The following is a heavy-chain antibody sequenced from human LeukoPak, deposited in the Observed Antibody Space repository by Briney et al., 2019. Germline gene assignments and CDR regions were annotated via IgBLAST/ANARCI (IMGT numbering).Heavy chain of an antibody. J-gene: IGHJ4*02. CDR3: ARARLTDY. Sequence: PGGPLRLSCATSGFSFSTYTMSWVRQAPGKGLEWISSISVDGGRTTYADSVQGRFTISRDNSKNTLYLQMNALRAEDTAVYYCARARLTDYWGQGTPITVSS. CDR1: GFSFSTYT. CDR2: ISVDGGRT. D-gene: IGHD6-6*01. V-gene: IGHV3-23*01.